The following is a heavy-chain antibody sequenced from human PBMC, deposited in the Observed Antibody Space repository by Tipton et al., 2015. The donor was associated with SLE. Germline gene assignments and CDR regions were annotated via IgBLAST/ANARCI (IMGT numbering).Heavy chain of an antibody. J-gene: IGHJ4*02. V-gene: IGHV4-39*07. Sequence: LRLSCTVSGGSISSSSYYWGWIRQPPGKGLEWIGSIYYSGSTYYNPSLKSRVTISVDTSKNQFSLKLSSVTAADTAVYYCARLRDIVLYWGQGTLVTVSS. CDR2: IYYSGST. CDR1: GGSISSSSYY. D-gene: IGHD2-15*01. CDR3: ARLRDIVLY.